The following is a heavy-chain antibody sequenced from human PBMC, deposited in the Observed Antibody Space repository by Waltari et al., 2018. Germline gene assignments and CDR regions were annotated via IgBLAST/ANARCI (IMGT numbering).Heavy chain of an antibody. CDR2: INHSGST. Sequence: QVQLQQWGAGLLKPSETLSLTCAVYGGSFSGYYWSWIRQPPGKGLEWIGEINHSGSTNYNPALKSRVTISVDTSKNQFSLKLSSVTAEDTAVYYCARGAMHDDAFDIWGQGTMVTVSS. CDR3: ARGAMHDDAFDI. CDR1: GGSFSGYY. J-gene: IGHJ3*02. V-gene: IGHV4-34*01.